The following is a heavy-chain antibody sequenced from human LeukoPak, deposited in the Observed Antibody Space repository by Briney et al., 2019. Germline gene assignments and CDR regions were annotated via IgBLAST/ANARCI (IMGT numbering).Heavy chain of an antibody. V-gene: IGHV4-34*01. CDR3: ARGFSH. Sequence: SETLSLTCAVYGGSFSGYYWSWIRQPPGKGLEWIGEINHSGSTNYNPSLKSRVTISVDTSKNQFSLKLSSVTAADTAVYYCARGFSHWGQGTLVTVSS. CDR2: INHSGST. CDR1: GGSFSGYY. J-gene: IGHJ4*02.